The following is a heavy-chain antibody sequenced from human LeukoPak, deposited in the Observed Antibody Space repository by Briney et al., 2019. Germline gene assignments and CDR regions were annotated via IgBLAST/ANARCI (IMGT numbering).Heavy chain of an antibody. CDR3: ARVANIVFFDY. D-gene: IGHD2/OR15-2a*01. CDR2: IYTSGST. Sequence: SQTLSLTCSVSGGSISSGSYYWRWIRQPAGKGLEWIGRIYTSGSTNYNPSLKSRVTISVDTSKNQFSLKLSSVTAADTAVYYCARVANIVFFDYWGQGTLVTVSS. CDR1: GGSISSGSYY. J-gene: IGHJ4*02. V-gene: IGHV4-61*02.